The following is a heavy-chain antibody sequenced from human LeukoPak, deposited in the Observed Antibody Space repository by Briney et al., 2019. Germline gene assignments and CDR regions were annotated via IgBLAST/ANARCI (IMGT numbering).Heavy chain of an antibody. D-gene: IGHD4-17*01. CDR3: AKDDIYGARTQIYYYYMDV. CDR1: GFTFSSYS. V-gene: IGHV3-21*01. CDR2: ISTNGDYK. J-gene: IGHJ6*03. Sequence: GGSLRLSCAASGFTFSSYSMNWVRQAPGKGLDWVSSISTNGDYKHYADSVKGRFTISRDNAKNSLYLQMNSLRAEDTAVYYCAKDDIYGARTQIYYYYMDVWGKGTTVTVSS.